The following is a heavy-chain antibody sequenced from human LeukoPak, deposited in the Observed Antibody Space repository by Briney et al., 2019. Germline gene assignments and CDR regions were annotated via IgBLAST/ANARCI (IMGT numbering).Heavy chain of an antibody. CDR3: ACIPAVMPFDH. CDR2: ISTNVGST. D-gene: IGHD2-2*01. CDR1: GFTFSSYA. J-gene: IGHJ4*02. V-gene: IGHV3-23*01. Sequence: PGASLRLSCAASGFTFSSYAITWVRQAPGKGLEWVSTISTNVGSTYYADSVKGRFTISRDNSKNTLYLQMDSLRAEDTAVYYCACIPAVMPFDHWGQGTLVTVSS.